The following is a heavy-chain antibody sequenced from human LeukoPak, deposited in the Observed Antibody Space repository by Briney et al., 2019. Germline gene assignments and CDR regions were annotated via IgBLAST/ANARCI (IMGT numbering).Heavy chain of an antibody. J-gene: IGHJ6*02. D-gene: IGHD3-10*01. CDR3: ARDFYAGRDYNYCGMDV. V-gene: IGHV1-18*04. Sequence: ASVKVSCKASGFTFTGYYMHWVRQAPGQGLEWMGWISAYNGNTNSAQKFQGRVTMTTDTSTSTAYMELRSLRSDDTAVYYCARDFYAGRDYNYCGMDVWGQGTTVTVSS. CDR2: ISAYNGNT. CDR1: GFTFTGYY.